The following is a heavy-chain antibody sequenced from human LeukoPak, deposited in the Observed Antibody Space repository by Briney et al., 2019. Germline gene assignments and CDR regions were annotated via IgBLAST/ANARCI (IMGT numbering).Heavy chain of an antibody. Sequence: PGGSLRLSCIASGFTFTRYWMTWVRQAPGKGLEWVANIKQDGSEKYYVDSVKGRFTISRDNAKNSLDLQMNSLRVEDTGIYYCVKVAKYYYGSETYYFFEHWGQGTPVTASS. CDR1: GFTFTRYW. CDR2: IKQDGSEK. V-gene: IGHV3-7*01. CDR3: VKVAKYYYGSETYYFFEH. D-gene: IGHD3-10*01. J-gene: IGHJ4*02.